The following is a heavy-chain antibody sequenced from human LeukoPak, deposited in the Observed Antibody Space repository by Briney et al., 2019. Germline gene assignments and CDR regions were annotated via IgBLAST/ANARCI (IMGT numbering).Heavy chain of an antibody. CDR2: ISWNSDHI. CDR3: AKDRSSTGHLFDV. V-gene: IGHV3-9*01. D-gene: IGHD3-10*01. Sequence: GGSLRLSCAASGFTFSSYAMSWVRQAPGKGLEWVSGISWNSDHIAYVDSVKGRFTISRDNAKNSVYLEMNSLRTEDTAFYYCAKDRSSTGHLFDVWGQGTMVTVSS. J-gene: IGHJ3*01. CDR1: GFTFSSYA.